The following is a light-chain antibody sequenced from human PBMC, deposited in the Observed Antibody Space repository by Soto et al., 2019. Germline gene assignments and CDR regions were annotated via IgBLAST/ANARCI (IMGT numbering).Light chain of an antibody. Sequence: EIVLTQSPDILSLSPGERATLTCRASQSAGTYLAWYQQKPGQPTRLLIYDASKRATGIPARFSGSGSGTNFTPTISSLEPEDFALYYCHQRSLWLPTFGGGTKVEIK. CDR1: QSAGTY. CDR2: DAS. J-gene: IGKJ4*02. CDR3: HQRSLWLPT. V-gene: IGKV3-11*01.